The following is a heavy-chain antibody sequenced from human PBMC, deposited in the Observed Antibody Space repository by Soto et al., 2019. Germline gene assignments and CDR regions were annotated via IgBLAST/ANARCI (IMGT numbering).Heavy chain of an antibody. CDR1: GGTFSSYT. D-gene: IGHD4-17*01. CDR3: AKDYGGKGGDY. Sequence: QVQLVQSGAEVKKPGSSVKVSCKASGGTFSSYTISWVRQAPGQGLEWMGRIITILGIVNYPKKFQDRVTITADKSTSTAYMELGRLRSEDTAVYYCAKDYGGKGGDYWGQGTLVTVSS. J-gene: IGHJ4*02. V-gene: IGHV1-69*08. CDR2: IITILGIV.